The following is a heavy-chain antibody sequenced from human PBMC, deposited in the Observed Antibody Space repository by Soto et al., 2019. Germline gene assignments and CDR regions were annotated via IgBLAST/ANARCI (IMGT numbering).Heavy chain of an antibody. J-gene: IGHJ3*02. Sequence: ASVKVSCKAAGYTFSAYTMNWVRQAPGQSLEWMGWINVGSGNTRYSQNFQGRVSITRDTSASTVYMELTGLKSEDTAMYYCARDTETLGRRANDAFDIWGQGTRVTVSS. D-gene: IGHD3-3*02. V-gene: IGHV1-3*01. CDR1: GYTFSAYT. CDR2: INVGSGNT. CDR3: ARDTETLGRRANDAFDI.